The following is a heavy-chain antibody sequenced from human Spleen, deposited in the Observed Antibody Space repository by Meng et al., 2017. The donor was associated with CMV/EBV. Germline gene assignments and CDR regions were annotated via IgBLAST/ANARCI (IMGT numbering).Heavy chain of an antibody. V-gene: IGHV1-18*01. J-gene: IGHJ6*02. CDR3: ARTIFGVVTPDYYYYYGMDV. D-gene: IGHD3-3*01. Sequence: ASVKVSCKTSGYPFTSYGISWVRQAPGQGLEWMGWISAYNGNTNYAQKLQGRVTMTTDTSTSTAYMELRSLRSDDTAVYYCARTIFGVVTPDYYYYYGMDVWGQGTTVTVSS. CDR2: ISAYNGNT. CDR1: GYPFTSYG.